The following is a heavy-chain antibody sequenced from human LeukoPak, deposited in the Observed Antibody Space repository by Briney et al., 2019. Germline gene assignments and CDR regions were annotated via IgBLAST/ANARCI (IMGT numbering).Heavy chain of an antibody. V-gene: IGHV4-34*01. J-gene: IGHJ4*02. CDR2: INHSGST. Sequence: SETLSLTCAVYGGSFSGYYWSWIRQPPGKGLEWIGEINHSGSTNYNPSLKSRVTISVDTSKNQFSLKLSSVTAADTAVYYCARGRGAAAGTHFDYWGQGTLVTVSS. D-gene: IGHD6-13*01. CDR1: GGSFSGYY. CDR3: ARGRGAAAGTHFDY.